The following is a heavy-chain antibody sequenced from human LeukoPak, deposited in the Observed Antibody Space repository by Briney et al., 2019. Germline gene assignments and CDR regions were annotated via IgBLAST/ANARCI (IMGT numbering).Heavy chain of an antibody. D-gene: IGHD3-22*01. CDR3: AREISYCSESSGFV. V-gene: IGHV3-48*04. Sequence: PGGSLRLSCAASGFTFSTYSMNWVRQAPGKGLEWVSYINSSRTSIYYADSVKGRFTFSADNAKNSLYRQMNSLRVEDTAVYYCAREISYCSESSGFVWGQGTLVTVSS. CDR1: GFTFSTYS. J-gene: IGHJ4*02. CDR2: INSSRTSI.